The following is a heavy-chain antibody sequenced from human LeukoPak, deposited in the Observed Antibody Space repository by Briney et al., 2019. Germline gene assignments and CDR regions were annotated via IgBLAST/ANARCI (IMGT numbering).Heavy chain of an antibody. D-gene: IGHD1-26*01. J-gene: IGHJ4*02. Sequence: GESLKISCKGSGYRFTKYWIGWVRQMPGKGLEWMGIIYPDDSDIRYSPSFRGQVTISVDKSISTAYLQWSSLKASDSAVYYCGRIDSGTYSGWGQGTLVTVSS. CDR1: GYRFTKYW. V-gene: IGHV5-51*01. CDR2: IYPDDSDI. CDR3: GRIDSGTYSG.